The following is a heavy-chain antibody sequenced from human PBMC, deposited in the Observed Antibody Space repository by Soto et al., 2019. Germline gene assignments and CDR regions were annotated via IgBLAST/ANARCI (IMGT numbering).Heavy chain of an antibody. Sequence: EVQLVESGGGLVQPGGSLRLSCAASGFTFSNYWMHWVRQGPGKGLVWVSRINSDGSRTNYADSVKGRFTISRDNAKNTLYLQMNSLRAEDTAVYYCARMYLYDGSVVRYFDNWGHGTLVTVSS. V-gene: IGHV3-74*01. J-gene: IGHJ4*01. CDR3: ARMYLYDGSVVRYFDN. D-gene: IGHD3-22*01. CDR2: INSDGSRT. CDR1: GFTFSNYW.